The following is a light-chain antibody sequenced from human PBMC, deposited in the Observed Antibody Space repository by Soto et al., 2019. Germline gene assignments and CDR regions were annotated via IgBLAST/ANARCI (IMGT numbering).Light chain of an antibody. Sequence: DIQMTQSPSSLSASVGDRVTITCRASQSISTYLNWYQQKPGKAPKLLIYAASNLPGGVPSRFSGSGSGTDFTLTISSLQPEDSATYYCQQSHSAPLTFGGGTKVEIK. J-gene: IGKJ4*01. V-gene: IGKV1-39*01. CDR1: QSISTY. CDR2: AAS. CDR3: QQSHSAPLT.